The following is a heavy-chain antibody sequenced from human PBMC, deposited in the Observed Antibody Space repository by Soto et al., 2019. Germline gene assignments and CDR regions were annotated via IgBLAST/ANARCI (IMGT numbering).Heavy chain of an antibody. D-gene: IGHD1-7*01. Sequence: SETLCLTCAVSGGSFTSNNWWTWVRRPPGQGLEWIGEIYRTGSTNYNPSLKSRVTISLDKSENQFSLKVTSLTAADTAVYYCASRDPGTSVDYWGQGTLVTVSS. CDR3: ASRDPGTSVDY. J-gene: IGHJ4*02. CDR2: IYRTGST. V-gene: IGHV4-4*02. CDR1: GGSFTSNNW.